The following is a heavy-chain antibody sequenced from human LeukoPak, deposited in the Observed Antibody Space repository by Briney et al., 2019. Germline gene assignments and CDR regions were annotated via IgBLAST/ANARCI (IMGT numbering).Heavy chain of an antibody. CDR1: GYTFTGYY. CDR2: INPNSGDT. CDR3: ANKPYEYYFDY. D-gene: IGHD5-12*01. Sequence: GASVKVSCKASGYTFTGYYMHWVRQAPGQGLEWMGWINPNSGDTNYAQKFQGRVTMTRDTSIRTAYMELSGLRSDDTAVYYCANKPYEYYFDYWGQGTLVTVSS. J-gene: IGHJ4*02. V-gene: IGHV1-2*02.